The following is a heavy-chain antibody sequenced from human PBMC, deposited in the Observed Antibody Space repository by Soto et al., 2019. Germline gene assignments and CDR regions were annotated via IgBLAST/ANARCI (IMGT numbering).Heavy chain of an antibody. J-gene: IGHJ3*02. CDR1: GFTFRSYT. Sequence: GGSLSLSCAASGFTFRSYTMSWVRQAPGKGLEWVAAISGSGGSTYYADSVKGRFTISRDNSKNTLYLQMNSLRAEDTAVYYCAKVIPGDPDVFDIWGQGTLVTVSS. CDR3: AKVIPGDPDVFDI. D-gene: IGHD1-1*01. CDR2: ISGSGGST. V-gene: IGHV3-23*01.